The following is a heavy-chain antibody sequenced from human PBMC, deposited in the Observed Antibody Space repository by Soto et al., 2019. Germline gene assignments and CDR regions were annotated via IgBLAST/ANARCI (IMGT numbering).Heavy chain of an antibody. CDR1: GFTFSSYG. J-gene: IGHJ6*02. V-gene: IGHV3-30*03. Sequence: AGGSLRLSCAASGFTFSSYGMHWVRQAPGKGLEWVAVISYDGSNKYYADSVKGRFTISRDNSKNTLYLQMNSLRAEDTAVYYCAVSSKRYYYYGMDVWGQGTTVTVSS. D-gene: IGHD6-6*01. CDR3: AVSSKRYYYYGMDV. CDR2: ISYDGSNK.